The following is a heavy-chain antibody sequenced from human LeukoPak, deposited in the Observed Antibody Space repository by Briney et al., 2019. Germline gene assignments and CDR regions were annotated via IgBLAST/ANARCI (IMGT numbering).Heavy chain of an antibody. CDR2: VYHSGST. CDR3: ARLREIPVFGVVTKSTSYFDY. D-gene: IGHD3-3*01. Sequence: SETLSLTCTVSNYSISSGYYWGWIRQPPGKGLEWIASVYHSGSTSYNPSLKSRLTISVHKSKNQFSLKLSSVTAADTAVYYCARLREIPVFGVVTKSTSYFDYWGQGTLVTVSS. V-gene: IGHV4-38-2*02. J-gene: IGHJ4*02. CDR1: NYSISSGYY.